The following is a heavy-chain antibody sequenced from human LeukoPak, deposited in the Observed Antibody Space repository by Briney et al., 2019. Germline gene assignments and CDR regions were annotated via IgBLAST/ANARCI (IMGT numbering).Heavy chain of an antibody. CDR3: AKGEGWHQPYYYYMDV. D-gene: IGHD2-2*01. Sequence: GGSLRLSCAASGFTFSSYEMNWVRQAPGKGLEWVSYISSSGSTIYYADSVKGRFTISRDNSKNTLYVQMNSLRAEDTAVYYCAKGEGWHQPYYYYMDVWGKGTTVTISS. V-gene: IGHV3-48*03. J-gene: IGHJ6*03. CDR1: GFTFSSYE. CDR2: ISSSGSTI.